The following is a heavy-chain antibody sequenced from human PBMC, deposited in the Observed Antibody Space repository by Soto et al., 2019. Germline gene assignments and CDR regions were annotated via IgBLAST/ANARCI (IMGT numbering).Heavy chain of an antibody. D-gene: IGHD6-13*01. CDR2: ISYDGSNK. Sequence: QVQLVESGGGVVQPGRSLRLSCAASGFTFSSYAMHWVRQAPGKGLEWVAVISYDGSNKYYADSVKGRFTISRDNSKNTLYLQMNSLRAEDTAVYYCARGRGIAAAPSRKFDYWGQGTLVTVSS. CDR3: ARGRGIAAAPSRKFDY. V-gene: IGHV3-30-3*01. J-gene: IGHJ4*02. CDR1: GFTFSSYA.